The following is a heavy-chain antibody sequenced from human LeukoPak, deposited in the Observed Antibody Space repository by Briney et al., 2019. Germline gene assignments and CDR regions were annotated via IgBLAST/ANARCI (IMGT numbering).Heavy chain of an antibody. V-gene: IGHV3-7*01. Sequence: GGSLRLSCAASGFTFSQHYMSWVRQAPGKGLEWVANLNPDGSERKYVDSVKGRFTISRDNAKNSVYLQMSSLRAEDTAVFYCARDSGSCRGCAFDVWGLGTMVTVSS. D-gene: IGHD6-13*01. CDR3: ARDSGSCRGCAFDV. CDR2: LNPDGSER. CDR1: GFTFSQHY. J-gene: IGHJ3*01.